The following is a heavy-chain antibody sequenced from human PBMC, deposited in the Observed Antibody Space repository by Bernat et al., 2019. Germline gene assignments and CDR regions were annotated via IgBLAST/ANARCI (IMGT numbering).Heavy chain of an antibody. CDR3: ARAVHSFDY. Sequence: QVQLVQSGAELKKPGASVKISCKASGYIFNRYYTHWVRQAPGQGLEWMGVVNPGGGTTTYAQNFQGRVTLTTDASTSKVYMEVSSMRSKDTAMYYCARAVHSFDYWGQGTLVTVSS. D-gene: IGHD1-1*01. J-gene: IGHJ4*02. CDR1: GYIFNRYY. CDR2: VNPGGGTT. V-gene: IGHV1-46*02.